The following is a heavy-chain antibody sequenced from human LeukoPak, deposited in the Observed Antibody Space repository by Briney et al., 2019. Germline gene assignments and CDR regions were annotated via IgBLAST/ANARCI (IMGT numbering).Heavy chain of an antibody. V-gene: IGHV3-30*03. D-gene: IGHD4-17*01. CDR1: GFTFSSYG. CDR3: AIGGYGDYVEAFDY. CDR2: ISYDGSKK. J-gene: IGHJ4*02. Sequence: GSLRLSCAAFGFTFSSYGMHWVRQAPGKGLEWVAVISYDGSKKYYAESVKGRFTISRDNSKNTLYLQMNSLRAEDTAVYSCAIGGYGDYVEAFDYWGQGTLVTVSS.